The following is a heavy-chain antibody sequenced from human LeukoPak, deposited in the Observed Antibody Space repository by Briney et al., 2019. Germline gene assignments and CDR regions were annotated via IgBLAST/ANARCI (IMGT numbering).Heavy chain of an antibody. Sequence: GGSLRLSCAASGFTFSSYAMSWVRQAPGKGLEWVSAISGSGGSTYYADSVKGRFTISRDNSKNTLYLKMNSLRAEDTAVYYCAKDSSGYYWSAFDYWGQGTLVTVSS. CDR3: AKDSSGYYWSAFDY. J-gene: IGHJ4*02. D-gene: IGHD3-22*01. CDR1: GFTFSSYA. V-gene: IGHV3-23*01. CDR2: ISGSGGST.